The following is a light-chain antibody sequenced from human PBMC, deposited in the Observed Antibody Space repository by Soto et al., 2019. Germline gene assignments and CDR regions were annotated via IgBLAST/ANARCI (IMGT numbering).Light chain of an antibody. Sequence: DIQMTQSPSTLSASVGDRVTITCRASQSISTSLAWYQQKPGKALKLLIYKASTLESGVPSRFSGSGSGTEFTLTISSLQPDDFATYYCQQYNSFPRAFGQGTNVEIK. V-gene: IGKV1-5*03. CDR1: QSISTS. J-gene: IGKJ1*01. CDR2: KAS. CDR3: QQYNSFPRA.